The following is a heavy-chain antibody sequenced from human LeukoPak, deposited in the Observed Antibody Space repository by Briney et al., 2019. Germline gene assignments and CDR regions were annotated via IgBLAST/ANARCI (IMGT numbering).Heavy chain of an antibody. D-gene: IGHD2-15*01. CDR3: ARVVANYYYYYMDV. Sequence: ASVKVSCKACGYTFTSYGISWVRQAPGQGLEWMGWISAYNGNTNYAQKLQGRVTMTTDTSTGTAYMELRSLRSDDTAVYYCARVVANYYYYYMDVWGKGTTVTVCS. CDR1: GYTFTSYG. J-gene: IGHJ6*03. CDR2: ISAYNGNT. V-gene: IGHV1-18*01.